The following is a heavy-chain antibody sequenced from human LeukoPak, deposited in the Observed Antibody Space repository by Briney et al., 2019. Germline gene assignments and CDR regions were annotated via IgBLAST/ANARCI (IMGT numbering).Heavy chain of an antibody. CDR2: INHSGST. V-gene: IGHV4-34*01. J-gene: IGHJ4*02. CDR1: GGSFSGYY. D-gene: IGHD1-1*01. Sequence: SETLSLTCAVYGGSFSGYYWSWIRQPPGKGLEWIGEINHSGSTNYNPSLKSRVTMSVDTSKNQFSLKLSSVTAADTAVYYCARETGKGHYFDYWGQGTLVTVSS. CDR3: ARETGKGHYFDY.